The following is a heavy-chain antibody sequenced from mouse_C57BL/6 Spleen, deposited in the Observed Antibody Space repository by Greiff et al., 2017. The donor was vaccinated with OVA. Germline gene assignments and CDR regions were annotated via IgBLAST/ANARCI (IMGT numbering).Heavy chain of an antibody. J-gene: IGHJ4*01. Sequence: EVQLQQSGPGMVKPSQSLSLTCTVTGYSITSGYDWHWIRHFPGNKLEWMGYISYSGSTNYNPSLKSRISITHDTSKNHFFLKLNSVTTEDTATYYCASGRLYAMDYWGQGTSVTVSS. CDR2: ISYSGST. CDR3: ASGRLYAMDY. V-gene: IGHV3-1*01. CDR1: GYSITSGYD.